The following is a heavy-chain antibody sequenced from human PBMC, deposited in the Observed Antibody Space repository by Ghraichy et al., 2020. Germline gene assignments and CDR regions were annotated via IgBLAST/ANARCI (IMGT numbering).Heavy chain of an antibody. Sequence: SETLSLTCNVTGASLKRNSYYWAWIRQPPGRGLEWFGTIYYSGTTYYNPSLKSRITISVEASKNQFSLKLNSVTAADTAVYYCARHDYYGMGSGAAVRDVFDVWGHGTTVTVST. CDR1: GASLKRNSYY. J-gene: IGHJ3*01. V-gene: IGHV4-39*01. CDR2: IYYSGTT. D-gene: IGHD3-10*01. CDR3: ARHDYYGMGSGAAVRDVFDV.